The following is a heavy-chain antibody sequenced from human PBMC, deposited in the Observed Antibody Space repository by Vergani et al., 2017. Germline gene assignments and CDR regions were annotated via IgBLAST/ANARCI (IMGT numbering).Heavy chain of an antibody. CDR1: GFTFDDYA. V-gene: IGHV3-43D*03. CDR2: ISWDGSST. CDR3: AKALWFGELLTPLDY. J-gene: IGHJ4*02. Sequence: EVQLVESGGVVVQPGGSLRLSCAASGFTFDDYAMHWVRQAPGKGLEWVSLISWDGSSTYYADSVKGRFTISRDNSKNSLYLQMNSLRAEDTALYYCAKALWFGELLTPLDYWGQGTLVTVSS. D-gene: IGHD3-10*01.